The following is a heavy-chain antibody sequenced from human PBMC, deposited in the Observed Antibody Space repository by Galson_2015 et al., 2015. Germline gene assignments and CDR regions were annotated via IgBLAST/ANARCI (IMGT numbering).Heavy chain of an antibody. CDR3: ARDLSGVCSTSCWGYYGIDV. CDR2: ISYDGSNK. D-gene: IGHD2-2*01. J-gene: IGHJ6*02. V-gene: IGHV3-30-3*01. Sequence: SLRLSCAASGFTFSSYAMHWVRQAPGKGLEWVAVISYDGSNKYYADSVKGRFTISRDNSKNTLYLQMNSLRAEDTAVYYCARDLSGVCSTSCWGYYGIDVWGQGTTVTVSS. CDR1: GFTFSSYA.